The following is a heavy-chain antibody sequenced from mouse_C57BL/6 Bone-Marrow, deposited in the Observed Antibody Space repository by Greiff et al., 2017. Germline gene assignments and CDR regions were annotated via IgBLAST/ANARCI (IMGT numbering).Heavy chain of an antibody. CDR1: GYTFTSYW. CDR2: IYPGNSAI. V-gene: IGHV1-5*01. J-gene: IGHJ2*01. Sequence: VQLQQSGTVLARPGASVKMSCKTSGYTFTSYWMHWVKQRPGQGLEWIGEIYPGNSAISYNQKFKGQAKLAAVPSASTAYMELSSLTNEDSAVYYGTREGDFIARGSWNYWGQGTTLTVSS. D-gene: IGHD1-1*01. CDR3: TREGDFIARGSWNY.